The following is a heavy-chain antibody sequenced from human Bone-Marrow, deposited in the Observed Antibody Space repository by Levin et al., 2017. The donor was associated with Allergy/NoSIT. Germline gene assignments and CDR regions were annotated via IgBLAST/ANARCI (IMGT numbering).Heavy chain of an antibody. Sequence: GGSLRLSCAASGFTFSSYWMSWVRQAPGKGLEWVANIKQDGSEKYYVDSVKGRFTISRDNAKNSLYLQMNSLRAEDTAVYYCARGVDYYDSSGYYPYWGQGTLVTVSS. CDR1: GFTFSSYW. CDR3: ARGVDYYDSSGYYPY. CDR2: IKQDGSEK. V-gene: IGHV3-7*01. D-gene: IGHD3-22*01. J-gene: IGHJ4*02.